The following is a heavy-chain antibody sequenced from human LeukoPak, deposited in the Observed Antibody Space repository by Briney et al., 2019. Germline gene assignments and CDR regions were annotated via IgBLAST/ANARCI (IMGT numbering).Heavy chain of an antibody. CDR1: GGSTTNSNYF. CDR3: ARHGYCSGGSCYSAYYYYLDV. Sequence: SSETLSLTCTVSGGSTTNSNYFWGWIRQPPGKGLEWIGSIYHSGSTYYNPSLKSRVTISVDTSKNQFSLKLTPVTAADTATYYCARHGYCSGGSCYSAYYYYLDVWGKGTTVTVSS. J-gene: IGHJ6*03. CDR2: IYHSGST. D-gene: IGHD2-15*01. V-gene: IGHV4-39*01.